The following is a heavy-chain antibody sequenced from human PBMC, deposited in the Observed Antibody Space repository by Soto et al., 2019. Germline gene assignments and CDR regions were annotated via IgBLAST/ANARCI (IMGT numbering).Heavy chain of an antibody. J-gene: IGHJ6*03. V-gene: IGHV1-2*04. CDR1: GYTFTDYY. Sequence: ASVKVSCKASGYTFTDYYLHWVRQAPGQGLEWMGWINPNSGGTNSAQKFQGWVTMTRDTSISTAYMELSRLKSDDTAVYYCAREAVAAAIKEAYYYYYYMDVWGKGTTVTVS. D-gene: IGHD6-13*01. CDR2: INPNSGGT. CDR3: AREAVAAAIKEAYYYYYYMDV.